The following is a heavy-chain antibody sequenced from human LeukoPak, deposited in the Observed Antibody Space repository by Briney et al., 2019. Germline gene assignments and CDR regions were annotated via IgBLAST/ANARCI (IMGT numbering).Heavy chain of an antibody. CDR2: ITWNSAFI. J-gene: IGHJ4*02. V-gene: IGHV3-9*01. CDR1: GFKFDDYV. Sequence: PGRSLRVSCVTSGFKFDDYVMYWVRQPSGKGLEWVSAITWNSAFIAYADSVKGRFTVSRDNANSTLYLHLNSLRPEDTASYYCATGGAPTYWGQGTPVTVSS. D-gene: IGHD1-26*01. CDR3: ATGGAPTY.